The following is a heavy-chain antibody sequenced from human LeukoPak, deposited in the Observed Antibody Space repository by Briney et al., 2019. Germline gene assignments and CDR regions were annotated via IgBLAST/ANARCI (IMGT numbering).Heavy chain of an antibody. D-gene: IGHD1-26*01. CDR1: GYTFTSYD. V-gene: IGHV1-8*01. CDR2: MNPNSGNT. CDR3: ARLSSGSYGDYYYYMDV. Sequence: ASVKVSCKASGYTFTSYDINWVRQATGQGLEWMGWMNPNSGNTGYAQKFQGRVTMTRNTSISTAYMELSSLRSEDTAVYYCARLSSGSYGDYYYYMDVWGKGTTVTISS. J-gene: IGHJ6*03.